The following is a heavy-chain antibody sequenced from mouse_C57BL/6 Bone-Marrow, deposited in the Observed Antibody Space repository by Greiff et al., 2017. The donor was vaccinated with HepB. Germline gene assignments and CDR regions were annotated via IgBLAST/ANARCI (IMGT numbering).Heavy chain of an antibody. Sequence: VQLQQPGAELVKPGASVKMSCKASGYTFTSYWITWVKQRPGQGLEWIGDIYPGSGGTNYNEKFKSKATLTVDKSSSTAYMQLSSLTSEDSAVYVCGGSTPLDYWGQGTLVTVSA. CDR3: GGSTPLDY. CDR1: GYTFTSYW. J-gene: IGHJ3*01. V-gene: IGHV1-55*01. CDR2: IYPGSGGT. D-gene: IGHD1-1*01.